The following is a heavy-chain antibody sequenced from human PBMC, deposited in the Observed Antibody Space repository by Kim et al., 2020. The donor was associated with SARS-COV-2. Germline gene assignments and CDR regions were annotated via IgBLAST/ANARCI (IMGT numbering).Heavy chain of an antibody. V-gene: IGHV3-9*01. J-gene: IGHJ3*02. Sequence: GGSLRLSCAASGFTFDDYAMHWVRQAPGKGLEWVSGISWNSGSIGYADSVKGRFTISRDNAKNSLYLQMNSLRAEDTALYYCAKDIVSPEGAGIQLWPDAFDIWGQGTMVTVSS. CDR2: ISWNSGSI. CDR3: AKDIVSPEGAGIQLWPDAFDI. CDR1: GFTFDDYA. D-gene: IGHD5-18*01.